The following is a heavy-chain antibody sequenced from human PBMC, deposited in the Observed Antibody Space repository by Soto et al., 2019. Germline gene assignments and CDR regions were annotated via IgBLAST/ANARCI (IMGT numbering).Heavy chain of an antibody. CDR2: IWYDGSNK. D-gene: IGHD6-19*01. CDR1: GFTFSSYG. J-gene: IGHJ6*02. Sequence: QVQLVESGGGVVQPGRSLRLSCAASGFTFSSYGMHWVRQAPGKGLEGVAVIWYDGSNKYYADSVKGRFTISRDNSKNTLYLQMNSLRAEDTAVYYCARSDRIAVAGKIYYYGMDVWGQGTTVTVSS. V-gene: IGHV3-33*01. CDR3: ARSDRIAVAGKIYYYGMDV.